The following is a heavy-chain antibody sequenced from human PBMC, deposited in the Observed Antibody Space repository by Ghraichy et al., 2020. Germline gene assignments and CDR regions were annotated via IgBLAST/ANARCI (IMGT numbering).Heavy chain of an antibody. CDR1: GFTFSVYS. Sequence: LSLTCAASGFTFSVYSINWVRQAPGKGLEWVSYISSSGGGIFYADSVKGRFTISRDNAKNSVDLQMNSLRAEDTAVYYCARGGSYWGGFDYWGQGTLVTVS. CDR2: ISSSGGGI. V-gene: IGHV3-48*01. D-gene: IGHD1-26*01. CDR3: ARGGSYWGGFDY. J-gene: IGHJ4*02.